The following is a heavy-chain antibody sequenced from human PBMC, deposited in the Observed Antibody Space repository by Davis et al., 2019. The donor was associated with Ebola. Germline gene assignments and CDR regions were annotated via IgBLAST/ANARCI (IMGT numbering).Heavy chain of an antibody. D-gene: IGHD6-19*01. V-gene: IGHV4-61*05. J-gene: IGHJ5*02. CDR3: ARPGTYSSGWYGWFDP. Sequence: MPSETLSLTCTVSGGSISSSSYYWSWIRQPPGKGLEWIGYIYYSGSTNYNPSLKSRVTISVDTSKNQFSLKLSSVTAADTAVYYCARPGTYSSGWYGWFDPWGQGTLVTVSS. CDR2: IYYSGST. CDR1: GGSISSSSYY.